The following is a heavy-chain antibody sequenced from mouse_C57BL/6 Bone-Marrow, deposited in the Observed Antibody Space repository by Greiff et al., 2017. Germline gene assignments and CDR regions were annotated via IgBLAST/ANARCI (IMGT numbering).Heavy chain of an antibody. J-gene: IGHJ2*01. V-gene: IGHV5-9-1*02. CDR1: GFTFSSYA. CDR2: ISSGGDYS. CDR3: TREPLYNYGSVDY. D-gene: IGHD1-1*01. Sequence: EVKLMESGEGLVKPGGSLKLSCAASGFTFSSYAMSWVRQTPEKRLEWVAYISSGGDYSYYADTVKGRFTISRDNARNTLYLQMSSLKSEDTAMCDCTREPLYNYGSVDYWGQGTTLTVSS.